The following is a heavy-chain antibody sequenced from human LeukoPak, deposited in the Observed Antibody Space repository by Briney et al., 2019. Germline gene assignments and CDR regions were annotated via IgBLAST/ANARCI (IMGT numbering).Heavy chain of an antibody. D-gene: IGHD3-22*01. CDR1: GFTFSSYA. CDR2: ISGSGGST. Sequence: GGSLRLSCAASGFTFSSYAMSWVRQAPGKGLEWVSAISGSGGSTYYADSVKGRFTISRDNSKNTLYLQMNSLRAEDTAVYYCAKEPAMIVVVIPRGYFDYWGQGTLVTVSS. V-gene: IGHV3-23*01. J-gene: IGHJ4*02. CDR3: AKEPAMIVVVIPRGYFDY.